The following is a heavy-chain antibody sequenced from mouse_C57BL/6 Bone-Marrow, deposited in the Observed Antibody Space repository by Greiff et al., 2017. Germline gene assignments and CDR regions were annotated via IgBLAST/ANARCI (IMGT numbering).Heavy chain of an antibody. V-gene: IGHV14-3*01. CDR1: GFNIKNTY. Sequence: VQLQQSVAELVRPGASVKLSCTASGFNIKNTYMHWVKQRPEQGLEWIGRIDPANGNNTYAPKFQGKATITADTSSNTAYLQLSSLTSEDTAIYYCARSHYGSSPSYARDYWGQGTSVTVSS. CDR3: ARSHYGSSPSYARDY. J-gene: IGHJ4*01. CDR2: IDPANGNN. D-gene: IGHD1-1*01.